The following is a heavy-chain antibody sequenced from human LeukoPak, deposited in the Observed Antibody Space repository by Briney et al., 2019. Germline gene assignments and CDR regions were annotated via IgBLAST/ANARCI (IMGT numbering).Heavy chain of an antibody. Sequence: ASVKVSCKASGGTFSSYAISWVRQAPGQGLEWMGGIIPIFGTANYAQKFQGRVTITTDESTSTAYMELSSLRSEDTAVYYCARGASLWGGATMFDYWGQGTLVTVSS. J-gene: IGHJ4*02. CDR1: GGTFSSYA. CDR3: ARGASLWGGATMFDY. V-gene: IGHV1-69*05. CDR2: IIPIFGTA. D-gene: IGHD1-26*01.